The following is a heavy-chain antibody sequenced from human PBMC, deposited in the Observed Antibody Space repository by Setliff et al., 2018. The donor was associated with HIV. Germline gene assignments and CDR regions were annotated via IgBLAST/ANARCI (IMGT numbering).Heavy chain of an antibody. CDR1: GGSISSSSYY. D-gene: IGHD2-8*01. Sequence: PSETLSLTCTVSGGSISSSSYYWGWIRQPPGKGLEWIASIYYSGSTHYNPSLKSRVTISVDTAKNQLYLKLSSVTAADTAVYYCAKYAYSEEVGVSWFDPWGPGIRVTVSS. CDR3: AKYAYSEEVGVSWFDP. CDR2: IYYSGST. J-gene: IGHJ5*02. V-gene: IGHV4-39*07.